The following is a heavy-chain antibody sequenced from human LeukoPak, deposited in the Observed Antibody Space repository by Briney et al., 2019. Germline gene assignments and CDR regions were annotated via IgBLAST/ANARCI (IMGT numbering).Heavy chain of an antibody. J-gene: IGHJ4*02. CDR2: INWNGGST. D-gene: IGHD3-10*01. CDR3: ARVRDYYGSGSLYTFDY. CDR1: GFTFDDYG. V-gene: IGHV3-20*04. Sequence: RTGGSLRLSCAASGFTFDDYGMSWVRQAPGKGLEWVSCINWNGGSTGHPDSVKGRFTISRDNAKNSLYLQMNSLRAEDTALYYCARVRDYYGSGSLYTFDYWGQGTLVTV.